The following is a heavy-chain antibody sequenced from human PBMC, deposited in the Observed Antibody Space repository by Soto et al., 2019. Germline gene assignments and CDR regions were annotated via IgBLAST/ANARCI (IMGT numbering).Heavy chain of an antibody. CDR2: IYPGDSDT. D-gene: IGHD3-22*01. Sequence: LQSSCKGSGYRFTSYWLGWVRQMPGKGLEWMGIIYPGDSDTRYSPSFQGQVTISADKSITTAYLQWSSLKASDTAIYYCARDTFSGDSSGPHYWGQGTLVTVSS. CDR1: GYRFTSYW. J-gene: IGHJ4*02. V-gene: IGHV5-51*01. CDR3: ARDTFSGDSSGPHY.